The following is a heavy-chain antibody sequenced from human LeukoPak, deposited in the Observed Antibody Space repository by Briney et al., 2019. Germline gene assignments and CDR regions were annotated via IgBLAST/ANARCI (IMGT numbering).Heavy chain of an antibody. D-gene: IGHD3-10*01. CDR1: GFTFSSYG. CDR3: AKDRPTTTMIRESDY. Sequence: GGTLRLSCAASGFTFSSYGMSWVRQAPGKGLEWVSAISGSGGSTYYAGSVKGRFTISRDNSKNTLYLEMNSLRAEDTAVYYCAKDRPTTTMIRESDYWGQGTLVTVSS. V-gene: IGHV3-23*01. J-gene: IGHJ4*02. CDR2: ISGSGGST.